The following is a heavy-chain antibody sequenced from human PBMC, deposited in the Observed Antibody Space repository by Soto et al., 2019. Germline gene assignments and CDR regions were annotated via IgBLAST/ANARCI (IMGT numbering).Heavy chain of an antibody. Sequence: PSETLSLTCTVSGGSITSYYWSWVRQPPGKGLEWIGYIYYSGNTNYNPSLKSRVTISVDTSKNQFSLKLSSVTAADTAVYYCARTGYSSGFYYFDYWGQGTLVTAPQ. J-gene: IGHJ4*02. CDR3: ARTGYSSGFYYFDY. V-gene: IGHV4-59*01. D-gene: IGHD6-19*01. CDR1: GGSITSYY. CDR2: IYYSGNT.